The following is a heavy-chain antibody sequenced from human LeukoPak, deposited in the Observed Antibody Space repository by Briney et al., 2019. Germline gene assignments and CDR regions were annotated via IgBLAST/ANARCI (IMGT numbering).Heavy chain of an antibody. Sequence: PSETLSLTCTVFGYSISSGYYWGWIRQSPGKGLEWIGSIYHTGSTYYNPSLKSRLTISVDTSKNQFSLKLSSVTAADTAVYYCARDHNPYDFWSGYGVGAFDIWGQGTMVTVSS. D-gene: IGHD3-3*01. V-gene: IGHV4-38-2*02. CDR1: GYSISSGYY. CDR3: ARDHNPYDFWSGYGVGAFDI. CDR2: IYHTGST. J-gene: IGHJ3*02.